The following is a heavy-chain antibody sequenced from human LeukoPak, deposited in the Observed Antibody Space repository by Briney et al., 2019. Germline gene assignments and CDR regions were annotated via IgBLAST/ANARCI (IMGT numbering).Heavy chain of an antibody. Sequence: GSVKVSCKASGYTFTSYYMHWVRQAPGQGLEWMGIITPSGGSTSYAQKFQGRVTMTRDTSTSTVYMELSSLRSEDTAVYYCARGTYSSGWQLVGNYWGQGTLVTVSS. D-gene: IGHD6-19*01. CDR2: ITPSGGST. CDR3: ARGTYSSGWQLVGNY. J-gene: IGHJ4*02. CDR1: GYTFTSYY. V-gene: IGHV1-46*01.